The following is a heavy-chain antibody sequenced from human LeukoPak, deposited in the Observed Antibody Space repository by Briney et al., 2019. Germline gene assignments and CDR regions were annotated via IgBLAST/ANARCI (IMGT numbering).Heavy chain of an antibody. V-gene: IGHV4-39*02. D-gene: IGHD6-13*01. CDR2: IYYSGST. J-gene: IGHJ4*02. Sequence: SETLSLTCTVSGGSISSSSYYWGWIRQPPGKGLEWIGSIYYSGSTYYNPSLKSRVTISVDTSKNQFSLKLSSVTAADTAVYYCAREMAPGSSSWYDWGQGTLVTVSS. CDR3: AREMAPGSSSWYD. CDR1: GGSISSSSYY.